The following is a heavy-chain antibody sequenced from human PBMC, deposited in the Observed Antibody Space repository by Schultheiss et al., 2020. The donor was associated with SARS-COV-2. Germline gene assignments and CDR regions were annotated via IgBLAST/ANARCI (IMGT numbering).Heavy chain of an antibody. D-gene: IGHD2-2*01. J-gene: IGHJ6*03. CDR1: GFTFSSYS. CDR2: ISSSSSYI. Sequence: GGSLRLSCAASGFTFSSYSMNWVRQAPGKGLEWVSSISSSSSYIYYADSVKGRFTISRDNAKNSLYLQMNSLRAEDTAVYYCASFPGDCSSTSCPSYMDVWGKGTTVTVS. CDR3: ASFPGDCSSTSCPSYMDV. V-gene: IGHV3-21*01.